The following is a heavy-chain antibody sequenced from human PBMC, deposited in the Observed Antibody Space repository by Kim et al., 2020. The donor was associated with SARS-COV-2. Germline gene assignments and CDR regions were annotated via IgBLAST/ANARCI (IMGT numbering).Heavy chain of an antibody. J-gene: IGHJ5*02. CDR3: ARGVSSAWTLRAWFDP. CDR1: GGSISSSSW. D-gene: IGHD6-19*01. CDR2: IDHSGTT. Sequence: SETLSLTCAVSGGSISSSSWWSWVRQPPGKGLEWIGEIDHSGTTNYNASLKSRVTISVDKSKNQFSLKLTSVTAADTAVYYCARGVSSAWTLRAWFDPWGQVTLVTV. V-gene: IGHV4-4*02.